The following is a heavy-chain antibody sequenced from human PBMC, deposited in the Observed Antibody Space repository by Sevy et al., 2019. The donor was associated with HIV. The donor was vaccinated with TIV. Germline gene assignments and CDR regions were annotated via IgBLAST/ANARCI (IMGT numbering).Heavy chain of an antibody. CDR1: GFTFRNYA. D-gene: IGHD3-22*01. V-gene: IGHV3-23*01. CDR3: ARKYDSSGYFDY. Sequence: GGSLRLSCAASGFTFRNYAMNWVRQAPGKGLEWVSGISGTGGSGDKTNYADSVKGRFTISREDSRNSLYLQLNTLRAEDTAIYYCARKYDSSGYFDYWGQGTLVTVS. CDR2: ISGTGGSGDKT. J-gene: IGHJ4*02.